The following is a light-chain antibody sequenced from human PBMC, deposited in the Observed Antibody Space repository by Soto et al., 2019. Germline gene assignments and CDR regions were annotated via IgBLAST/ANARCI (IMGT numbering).Light chain of an antibody. V-gene: IGLV2-14*01. Sequence: QSVLTQPASVSGSPGQSITISCTGTSSDVGGYNYVSWYQQHPGKAPKHMSYYVSNRPTWVSNRFSGSKSGNTASLTISELQAEDEDDHSCSSYTSSRTYVVFGGGTKVTVL. J-gene: IGLJ2*01. CDR3: SSYTSSRTYVV. CDR1: SSDVGGYNY. CDR2: YVS.